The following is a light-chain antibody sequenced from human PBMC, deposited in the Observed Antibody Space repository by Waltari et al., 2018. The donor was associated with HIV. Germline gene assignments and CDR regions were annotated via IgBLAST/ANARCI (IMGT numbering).Light chain of an antibody. J-gene: IGLJ3*02. V-gene: IGLV1-36*01. Sequence: QSALTQASSVSSYVGQGVPLSCAGHDTNLRRFAVRWYQHISPGPPKTVVFADPPTSGIRDRIAVAKSGTTASLTISGLQPEDEADYYGSTWDKTLSAWVFGGGTKLTVL. CDR1: DTNLRRFA. CDR2: ADP. CDR3: STWDKTLSAWV.